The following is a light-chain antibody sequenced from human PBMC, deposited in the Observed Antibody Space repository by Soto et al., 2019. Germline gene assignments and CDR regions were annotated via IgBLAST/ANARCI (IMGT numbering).Light chain of an antibody. CDR2: AAS. V-gene: IGKV1-9*01. Sequence: IQLTQSPSSLSASVGDRVTITCRASHGISSYLAWYQQKPGKAPKLLIYAASTLQSGVPSRFSGSGSGTDFTLTISSLQPEDFATYSCQQLNSYPQFGQGTKLEIK. J-gene: IGKJ2*01. CDR1: HGISSY. CDR3: QQLNSYPQ.